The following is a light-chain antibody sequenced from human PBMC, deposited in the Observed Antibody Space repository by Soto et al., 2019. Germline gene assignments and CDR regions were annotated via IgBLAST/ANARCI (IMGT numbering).Light chain of an antibody. CDR2: KVS. CDR3: MQGTHWPIT. J-gene: IGKJ5*01. Sequence: DVVMTQSPLSLPVTLGHPASISCRSNQSLVHSDGIAYFSWFQQRPGRSPRRLIYKVSNRDSGVPARFSGSGSGTDFALKISRVEVEDVGVYYCMQGTHWPITFGQGTRLEIK. CDR1: QSLVHSDGIAY. V-gene: IGKV2-30*02.